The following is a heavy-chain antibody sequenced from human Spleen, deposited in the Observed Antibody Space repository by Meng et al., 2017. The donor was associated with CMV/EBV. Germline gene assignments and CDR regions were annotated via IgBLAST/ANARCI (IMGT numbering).Heavy chain of an antibody. Sequence: ASVKVSCKASGYTFSNYGFSWVRQAPGQGLEWMGWISAYNGNTNYAQKFQGRVTLTTDTSTSTAYMELRSLKSDDTAVYYCAKDSGPGIVYSFDYWGQGTLVTVSS. CDR3: AKDSGPGIVYSFDY. D-gene: IGHD2-21*01. CDR1: GYTFSNYG. V-gene: IGHV1-18*01. J-gene: IGHJ4*02. CDR2: ISAYNGNT.